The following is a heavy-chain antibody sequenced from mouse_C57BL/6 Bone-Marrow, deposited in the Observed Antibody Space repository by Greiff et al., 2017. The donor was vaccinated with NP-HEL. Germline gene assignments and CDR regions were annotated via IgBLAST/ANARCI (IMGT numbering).Heavy chain of an antibody. CDR2: IHPNSGST. Sequence: QVQLQQPGAELVKPGASVKLSCKASGYTFTSYWMHWVKQRPGQGLEWIGMIHPNSGSTNYNEKLKSKATLTVDKSSSTAYMQLSSLTSEDSAVYYCARSGDYAMDYWGQGTSVTVSS. CDR1: GYTFTSYW. CDR3: ARSGDYAMDY. J-gene: IGHJ4*01. V-gene: IGHV1-64*01.